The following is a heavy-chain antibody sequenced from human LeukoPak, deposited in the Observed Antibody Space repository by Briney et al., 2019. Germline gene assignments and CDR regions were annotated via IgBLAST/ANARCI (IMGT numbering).Heavy chain of an antibody. CDR2: ISGDGGST. Sequence: GGSLRLSCAASRFTFDDYAMEWVRQAPGKGLEWVSLISGDGGSTYYADSVKGRFTISRDNSKNSLYLQMKSLRTDDTALYFCAKAYSSSWYPYYGMDVWGQGTTVTVSS. CDR3: AKAYSSSWYPYYGMDV. D-gene: IGHD6-13*01. CDR1: RFTFDDYA. J-gene: IGHJ6*02. V-gene: IGHV3-43*02.